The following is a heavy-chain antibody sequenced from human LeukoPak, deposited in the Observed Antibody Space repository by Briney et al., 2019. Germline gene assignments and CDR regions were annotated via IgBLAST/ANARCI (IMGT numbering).Heavy chain of an antibody. CDR3: ARGEPYNWNDFDY. CDR1: GYTFTSYD. D-gene: IGHD1-1*01. V-gene: IGHV1-8*01. Sequence: ASVKVSCKASGYTFTSYDIYWVRQAPGQGLEWMGWINPNSGNTRYAQKFQGRVTMTRDTSISTAYMELSSLRSEDTAVYYCARGEPYNWNDFDYWGQGTLVTVSS. J-gene: IGHJ4*02. CDR2: INPNSGNT.